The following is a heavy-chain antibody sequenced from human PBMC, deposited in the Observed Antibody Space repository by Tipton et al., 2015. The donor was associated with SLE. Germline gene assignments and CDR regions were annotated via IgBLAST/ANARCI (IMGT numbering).Heavy chain of an antibody. CDR3: ARGRPPMVRGVIFLPYYYYGMDV. D-gene: IGHD3-10*01. CDR1: GFTFSSYG. V-gene: IGHV4-30-2*01. J-gene: IGHJ6*02. CDR2: IYHSGST. Sequence: LRLSCAASGFTFSSYGMHWVRQAPGKGLEWIGYIYHSGSTYYNPSLKSRVTISVDRSKNQFSLKLSSVTAADTAVYYCARGRPPMVRGVIFLPYYYYGMDVWGQGTTVTVSS.